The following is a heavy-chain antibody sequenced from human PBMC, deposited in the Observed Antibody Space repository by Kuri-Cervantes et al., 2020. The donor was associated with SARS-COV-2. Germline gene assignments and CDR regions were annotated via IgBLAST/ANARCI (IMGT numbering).Heavy chain of an antibody. D-gene: IGHD6-19*01. CDR1: GYTLTELS. CDR3: ARSSGPRPGDMDV. J-gene: IGHJ6*03. V-gene: IGHV1-24*01. CDR2: FDPEDGET. Sequence: ASVKVSCKVSGYTLTELSMHWVRQAPGKGLEWMGGFDPEDGETIYAQKFQGRVTMTRDTSISTAYMELSSLRSDDTAVYYCARSSGPRPGDMDVWGKGTTVTVSS.